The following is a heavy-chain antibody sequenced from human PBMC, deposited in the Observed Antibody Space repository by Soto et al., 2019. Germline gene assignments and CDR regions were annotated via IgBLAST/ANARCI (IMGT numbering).Heavy chain of an antibody. D-gene: IGHD3-10*01. V-gene: IGHV4-34*01. J-gene: IGHJ4*02. CDR3: ARGRLVRGYDY. CDR1: GGSFSGYY. CDR2: INHSGST. Sequence: QVQLQQWGAGLLKPSETLSLTCAVYGGSFSGYYWSWIRQPPGKGLEWIGEINHSGSTNYNPSLRSRVTISVDTSKNQFSLKLSSVTAADTAVYYCARGRLVRGYDYWGQGTLVTVSS.